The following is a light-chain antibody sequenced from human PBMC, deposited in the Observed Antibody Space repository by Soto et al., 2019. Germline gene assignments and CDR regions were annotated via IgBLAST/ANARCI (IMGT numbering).Light chain of an antibody. Sequence: QSVLTPPPSASGSPVLRVTASCTGSSPNIATNTVNWYQQLLGTAPKLLIYSKDPRPSVVPDRFSASKPGTSASLQMRGLQSEDEADYFCASCDDRLNGDVFGTGTKGTV. CDR3: ASCDDRLNGDV. CDR2: SKD. CDR1: SPNIATNT. V-gene: IGLV1-44*01. J-gene: IGLJ1*01.